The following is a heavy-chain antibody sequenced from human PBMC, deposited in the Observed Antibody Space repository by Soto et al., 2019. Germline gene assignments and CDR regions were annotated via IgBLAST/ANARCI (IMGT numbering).Heavy chain of an antibody. CDR1: GFTFSSYA. V-gene: IGHV3-23*01. D-gene: IGHD5-12*01. J-gene: IGHJ4*02. CDR3: AKGGSVWWLRGDY. Sequence: EVQLLESGGGLVQPGGSLRLSCAASGFTFSSYAMSWVRQAPGKGLEWVSAISGSGGSTYYADSVKGRFTISRDNSKNTLYLQMNSLRAEDTAVYYCAKGGSVWWLRGDYWGQRTLVTVSS. CDR2: ISGSGGST.